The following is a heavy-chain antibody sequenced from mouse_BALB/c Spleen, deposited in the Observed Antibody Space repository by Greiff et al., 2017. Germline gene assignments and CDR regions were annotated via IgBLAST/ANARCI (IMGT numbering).Heavy chain of an antibody. Sequence: EVQLVESGAELARPGASVKMSCKASGYTFTSYTMHWVKQRPEQGLEWIGWIDPENGNTIYDPKFQGKASITADTSSNTAYLQLSSLTSEDTAVYYCAREDGYYAMDYWGQGTSVTVSS. V-gene: IGHV14-1*02. CDR2: IDPENGNT. CDR1: GYTFTSYT. J-gene: IGHJ4*01. CDR3: AREDGYYAMDY. D-gene: IGHD2-3*01.